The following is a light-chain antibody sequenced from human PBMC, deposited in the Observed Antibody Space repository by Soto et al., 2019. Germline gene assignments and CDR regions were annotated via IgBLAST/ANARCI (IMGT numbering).Light chain of an antibody. Sequence: QSVLTQPPSASGTPGQRVTISCSGSSSNIGSNTVNWYQQHPGKAPKLMIYDVSNRPSGVSNRFSGSKSGNTASLTISGLRAEDEADYYCNSYTSNNTYVFGTGTKLTVL. J-gene: IGLJ1*01. V-gene: IGLV2-14*03. CDR1: SSNIGSNT. CDR2: DVS. CDR3: NSYTSNNTYV.